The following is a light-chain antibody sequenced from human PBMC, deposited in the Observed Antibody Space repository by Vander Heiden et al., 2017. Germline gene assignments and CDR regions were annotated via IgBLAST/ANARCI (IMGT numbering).Light chain of an antibody. CDR2: WSS. CDR1: QSVLYSSKNKNY. V-gene: IGKV4-1*01. Sequence: DIVITQSPDSLALSLGERATINCKSSQSVLYSSKNKNYEGWYQQKPRQPPKLLIYWSSTRDAGVPDLFSGRGSGKDSPLTSSSLQAEDVAVYYCQQYYSTPWTFGQGTKVEIK. J-gene: IGKJ1*01. CDR3: QQYYSTPWT.